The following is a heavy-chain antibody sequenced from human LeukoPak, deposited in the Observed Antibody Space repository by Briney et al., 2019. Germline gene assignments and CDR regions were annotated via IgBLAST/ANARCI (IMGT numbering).Heavy chain of an antibody. Sequence: SETLSLTCTVSGGSIYNYYWNWIRQSPGKGLEWIGEINQSGSTKYNPSLKSRVTISGDTSKNQFSLRLNSVTAADTAVYFCARAYRAHQTFHSYHYFDYWGQGTLVTVSS. CDR1: GGSIYNYY. CDR3: ARAYRAHQTFHSYHYFDY. J-gene: IGHJ4*02. D-gene: IGHD5-18*01. V-gene: IGHV4-34*01. CDR2: INQSGST.